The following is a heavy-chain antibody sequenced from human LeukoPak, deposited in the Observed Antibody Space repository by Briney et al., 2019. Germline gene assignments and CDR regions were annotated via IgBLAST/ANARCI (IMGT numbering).Heavy chain of an antibody. Sequence: PGGSLRLSCAASGFTFSSYAMSWVRQAPGKGLEWVSAISGSGGSTYYADSVKGRFTISRDNSKNTLYLQMDTLRAEDSAIYYCAKVYFDILTGYYRGPNFDYWGQGTLVTVSS. CDR1: GFTFSSYA. V-gene: IGHV3-23*01. CDR2: ISGSGGST. J-gene: IGHJ4*02. CDR3: AKVYFDILTGYYRGPNFDY. D-gene: IGHD3-9*01.